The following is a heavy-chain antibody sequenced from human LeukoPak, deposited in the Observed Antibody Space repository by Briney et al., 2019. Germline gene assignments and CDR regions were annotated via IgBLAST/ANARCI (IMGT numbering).Heavy chain of an antibody. J-gene: IGHJ4*02. CDR3: ANLPTVTTLDY. CDR1: GFTFSSYA. V-gene: IGHV3-23*01. D-gene: IGHD4-17*01. Sequence: GGSLRLACAASGFTFSSYAMSWVRQAPGKGLEWVSAISGSGGSTYYADSVKGRFTISRDNSKHTLYLQMNSLRAEDTAVYYCANLPTVTTLDYWGQGTLVTVSS. CDR2: ISGSGGST.